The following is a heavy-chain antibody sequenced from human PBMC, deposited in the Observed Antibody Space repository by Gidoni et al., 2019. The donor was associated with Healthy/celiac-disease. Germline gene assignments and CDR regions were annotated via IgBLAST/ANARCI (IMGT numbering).Heavy chain of an antibody. J-gene: IGHJ4*02. D-gene: IGHD6-19*01. CDR2: INAGNGNT. CDR3: ARGSSGWYVYFDY. CDR1: GYTFTSYA. V-gene: IGHV1-3*01. Sequence: QVQLVQSGAEVKKPGASVKVSCKASGYTFTSYAMHWVRQAPGQRLEWMGWINAGNGNTKYSQKFQGRVTITRDTSASTAYMELSSLRSEDTAVYYCARGSSGWYVYFDYWGQGTLVTVSS.